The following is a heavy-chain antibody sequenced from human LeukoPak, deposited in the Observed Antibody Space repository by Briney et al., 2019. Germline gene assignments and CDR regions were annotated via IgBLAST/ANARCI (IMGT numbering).Heavy chain of an antibody. J-gene: IGHJ4*02. CDR1: GFTFDDYT. D-gene: IGHD3-10*01. CDR2: ITWDGGST. V-gene: IGHV3-43*01. Sequence: GGSLRLSCAASGFTFDDYTMHWVRQAPGKGLEWGCLITWDGGSTYYADSVKGRFTISRDNSKNSLYLQMNSLRTEDTALYYCAKGKNTGSYLSHVDYWGQGTLVTVSS. CDR3: AKGKNTGSYLSHVDY.